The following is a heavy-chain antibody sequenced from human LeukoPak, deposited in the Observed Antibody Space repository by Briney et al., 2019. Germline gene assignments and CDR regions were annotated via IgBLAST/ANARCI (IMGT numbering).Heavy chain of an antibody. Sequence: GGSLRLSCAGSGFTLSNYYMTWIRQAPGKGLEWLSYIRSDGTTVFYADPVKGRFTISRDIAESSLYLQMNSLRAEDTAVYYCARSEGGGALDVWGPGTTVTVSS. CDR3: ARSEGGGALDV. CDR2: IRSDGTTV. CDR1: GFTLSNYY. V-gene: IGHV3-11*01. J-gene: IGHJ6*02. D-gene: IGHD3-16*01.